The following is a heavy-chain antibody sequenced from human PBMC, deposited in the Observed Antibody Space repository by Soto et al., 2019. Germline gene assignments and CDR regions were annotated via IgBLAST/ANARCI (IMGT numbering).Heavy chain of an antibody. CDR2: ISFDGSSE. D-gene: IGHD3-10*01. J-gene: IGHJ3*02. CDR1: GFTFGIYA. Sequence: QVQLVESGGGVVQPGNSLRLSCAASGFTFGIYAMHWVRQAPGKGPEWVTLISFDGSSEYYADSVKGRFTTSRDNSKNTLYVQMNSLRPEDTAVYYCARERTPYGSGIYGDALDIWGQGTLVSVSS. V-gene: IGHV3-30-3*01. CDR3: ARERTPYGSGIYGDALDI.